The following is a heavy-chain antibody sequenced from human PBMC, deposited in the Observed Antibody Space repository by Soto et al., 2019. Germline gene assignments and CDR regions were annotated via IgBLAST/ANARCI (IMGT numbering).Heavy chain of an antibody. J-gene: IGHJ4*02. V-gene: IGHV4-61*01. CDR1: GGSISSGNFY. CDR3: ARLGDFAGAY. D-gene: IGHD6-13*01. Sequence: PSETLSLTCSVSGGSISSGNFYWRWTRQGPGKSVYMIAYILSSDSPDYKPSLKSRVFMSRDTSKHQFSLAVRSVTAADTAMYYCARLGDFAGAYWGRGHLVTVSS. CDR2: ILSSDSP.